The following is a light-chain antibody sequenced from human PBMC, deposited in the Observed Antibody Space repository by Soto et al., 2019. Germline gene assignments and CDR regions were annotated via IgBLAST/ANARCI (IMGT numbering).Light chain of an antibody. Sequence: QSVLTQPASVSGSPGRSITISCTGTNSDVAAYNLVSWYQQFSGKAPKLLIYEVSRWPSGISDRFSGSKSGNTASLTISGFQAEDEANYSCSSYAGSIGVYVFGAGTKVTV. V-gene: IGLV2-23*02. J-gene: IGLJ1*01. CDR3: SSYAGSIGVYV. CDR1: NSDVAAYNL. CDR2: EVS.